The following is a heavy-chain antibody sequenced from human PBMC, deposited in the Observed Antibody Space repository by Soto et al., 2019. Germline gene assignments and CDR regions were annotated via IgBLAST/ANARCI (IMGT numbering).Heavy chain of an antibody. V-gene: IGHV1-2*04. CDR3: ARVMGYNGSVVKGPPNAFDI. J-gene: IGHJ3*02. CDR1: GYTFTGYY. CDR2: INPNSGGT. Sequence: GASVKVSCKASGYTFTGYYMHWVRQAPGQGLEWMGWINPNSGGTNYAQKFQGWVTMTRDTSISTAYMELSRLRSDDTAVYYCARVMGYNGSVVKGPPNAFDIWGQGTMVTVSS. D-gene: IGHD2-15*01.